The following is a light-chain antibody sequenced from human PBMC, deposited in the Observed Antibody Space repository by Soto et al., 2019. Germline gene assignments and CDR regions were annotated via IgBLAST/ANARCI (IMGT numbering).Light chain of an antibody. V-gene: IGKV1-9*01. Sequence: DIQLTQSPSFLSASAGDRVTITFRASQGISSYLAWYQQKPRKAPEVLIFGASTLQSGVPSRFSGSGSGTEFTLTISSLQPEDFATYYCQQLMSYPITFGQGTRLEIK. CDR1: QGISSY. J-gene: IGKJ5*01. CDR3: QQLMSYPIT. CDR2: GAS.